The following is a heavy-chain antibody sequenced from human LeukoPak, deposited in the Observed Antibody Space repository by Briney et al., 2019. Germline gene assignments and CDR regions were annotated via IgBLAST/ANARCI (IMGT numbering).Heavy chain of an antibody. CDR3: ARGRGDI. CDR1: GFTFSSYS. J-gene: IGHJ3*02. V-gene: IGHV3-48*02. CDR2: ISSSSSTI. D-gene: IGHD3-10*01. Sequence: GGSLRLSCAASGFTFSSYSMNWVRQAPGKGLEWVSYISSSSSTIYYADSVKGRFTISRDNAKNSLYPQMNSLRDEDTAVYYCARGRGDIWGQGTMVTVSS.